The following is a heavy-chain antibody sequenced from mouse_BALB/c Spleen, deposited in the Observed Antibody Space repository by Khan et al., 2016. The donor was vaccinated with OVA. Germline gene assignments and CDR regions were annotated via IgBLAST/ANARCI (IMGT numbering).Heavy chain of an antibody. CDR3: VNHGSSSAWFTY. CDR1: GYIFTSYW. CDR2: INPATDYT. V-gene: IGHV1-7*01. J-gene: IGHJ3*01. D-gene: IGHD1-1*01. Sequence: VQLQQSGAELAKPGASVKMSCKASGYIFTSYWMHWVKQRPGQGLEWIGYINPATDYTEYNQKFKNKATLTADKSSSTAYMQLSSLTSEASAVYYCVNHGSSSAWFTYWGQGTPVTVSA.